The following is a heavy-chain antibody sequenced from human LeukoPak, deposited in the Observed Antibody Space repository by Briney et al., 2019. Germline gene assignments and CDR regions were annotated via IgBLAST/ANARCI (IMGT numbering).Heavy chain of an antibody. CDR2: ISGSGDST. D-gene: IGHD7-27*01. V-gene: IGHV3-23*01. J-gene: IGHJ4*02. Sequence: GGSLRLSRAASGFTISSYAMSWVRQAPGKGLEWVSAISGSGDSTYSTDSVKGRFTISRDNSKNTLYLQMNSLRAEDTAVYYCAKKVPANWGSYFDYWGQGTLVTVSS. CDR3: AKKVPANWGSYFDY. CDR1: GFTISSYA.